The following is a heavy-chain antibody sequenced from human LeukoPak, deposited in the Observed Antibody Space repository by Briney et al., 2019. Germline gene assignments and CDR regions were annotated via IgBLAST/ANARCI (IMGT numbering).Heavy chain of an antibody. J-gene: IGHJ6*02. Sequence: GASVKVSCKASGGTFSSYAINWVRQDPGQGLEWMGRIIPLNGITEHAQKFQGRVTITADKSTNIAYMELSSLRSEDTAVYYCARGRTGTHYYYYGLDVWGQGTTVTVSS. D-gene: IGHD3/OR15-3a*01. V-gene: IGHV1-69*04. CDR1: GGTFSSYA. CDR2: IIPLNGIT. CDR3: ARGRTGTHYYYYGLDV.